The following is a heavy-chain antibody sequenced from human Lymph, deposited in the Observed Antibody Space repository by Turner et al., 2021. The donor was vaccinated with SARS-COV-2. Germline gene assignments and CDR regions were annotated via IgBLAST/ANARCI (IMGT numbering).Heavy chain of an antibody. CDR3: ARGFDY. Sequence: QVQLQESGPGLVKPSATLSLTCTVSGASISNYYWRWLRQPPGKGLEWIGYIYYSGSTNYNPSLKSRVTISVDTSKNQFSLKLSSVTAADTAVYYCARGFDYWGQGTLVTVSS. CDR2: IYYSGST. J-gene: IGHJ4*02. CDR1: GASISNYY. V-gene: IGHV4-59*01.